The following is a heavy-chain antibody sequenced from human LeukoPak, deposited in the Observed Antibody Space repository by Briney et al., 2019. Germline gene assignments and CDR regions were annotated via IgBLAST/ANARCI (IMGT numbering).Heavy chain of an antibody. Sequence: SETLSLTCAVYGGSFSGYYWSWIRQPPGKGLEWIGEINHSGSTNYNPSLKSRVTISVDTSKNQFSLQLGSVTAADTAVYYCARGFEYNYRYTFGYWGQGTLVTVSS. V-gene: IGHV4-34*01. D-gene: IGHD5-18*01. CDR1: GGSFSGYY. CDR3: ARGFEYNYRYTFGY. CDR2: INHSGST. J-gene: IGHJ4*02.